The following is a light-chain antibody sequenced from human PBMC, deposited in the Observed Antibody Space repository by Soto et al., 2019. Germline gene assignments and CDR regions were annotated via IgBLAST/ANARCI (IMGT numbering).Light chain of an antibody. V-gene: IGKV1-5*03. Sequence: DIQMTQSPSTLSASVGDSVTITCSASQSISNGLAWYQQTPGKGPQLLSYKASSLQGGVPSRFSRSGYGTEFTLTISSLQPDDFATYYCHQYDSYSTFGGGTKVEIK. CDR1: QSISNG. J-gene: IGKJ4*01. CDR2: KAS. CDR3: HQYDSYST.